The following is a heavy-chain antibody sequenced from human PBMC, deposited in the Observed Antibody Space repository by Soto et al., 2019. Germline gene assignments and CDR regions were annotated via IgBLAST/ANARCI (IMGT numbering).Heavy chain of an antibody. V-gene: IGHV3-7*01. CDR2: IKQDGSEE. CDR1: GFTFSSYW. Sequence: EVQLVESGGGLVQPGGSLRLSCVDSGFTFSSYWMSWVRQAPVKGLEWVGNIKQDGSEENYADSVKGRFTISRDNAKNSLDLQMNSLRAEDTAVYYCARIAASGRGWDVWGQGTTVVVSS. D-gene: IGHD6-13*01. J-gene: IGHJ6*02. CDR3: ARIAASGRGWDV.